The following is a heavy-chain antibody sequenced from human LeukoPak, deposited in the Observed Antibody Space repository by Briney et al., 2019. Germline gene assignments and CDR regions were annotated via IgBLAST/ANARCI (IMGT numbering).Heavy chain of an antibody. CDR3: ARHSGYYSSTSCYRRFDP. J-gene: IGHJ5*02. CDR2: INHSGST. Sequence: SETLSLTCAVYGGSFSGYYWSWIRQPPGKGLEWIGEINHSGSTNYNPSLKSRVTISVDTSKNQFSLKLSSVTAADTAVYYCARHSGYYSSTSCYRRFDPWGQGTLVTVSS. V-gene: IGHV4-34*01. CDR1: GGSFSGYY. D-gene: IGHD2-2*02.